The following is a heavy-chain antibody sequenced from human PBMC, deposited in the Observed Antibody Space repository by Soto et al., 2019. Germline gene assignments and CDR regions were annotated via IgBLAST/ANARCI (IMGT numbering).Heavy chain of an antibody. V-gene: IGHV3-21*01. CDR2: ISITSDYI. J-gene: IGHJ4*02. D-gene: IGHD3-22*01. CDR3: ARVYYYDSSGFLI. CDR1: GFTFSSYS. Sequence: GGSLRLSCAASGFTFSSYSMNWVRQAPGKGLEWVSSISITSDYIYYTDSVKGRFTISRDNAKNSLYLQMNSLRAEDSAVYYCARVYYYDSSGFLIWGQGTLVTVSS.